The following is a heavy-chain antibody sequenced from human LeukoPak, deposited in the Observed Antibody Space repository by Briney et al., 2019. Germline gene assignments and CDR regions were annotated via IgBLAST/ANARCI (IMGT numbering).Heavy chain of an antibody. D-gene: IGHD2-15*01. V-gene: IGHV1-69*13. CDR1: GGTFSSYA. CDR2: IIPIFGTA. J-gene: IGHJ6*02. Sequence: ASVKVSCKASGGTFSSYAISWVRQAPGQGLEWMGGIIPIFGTANYAQKFQGRVTITADESMSTAYMELSSLRSEDTAVYYCARDRTELLAIYYYYGMDVWGQGTTVTVSS. CDR3: ARDRTELLAIYYYYGMDV.